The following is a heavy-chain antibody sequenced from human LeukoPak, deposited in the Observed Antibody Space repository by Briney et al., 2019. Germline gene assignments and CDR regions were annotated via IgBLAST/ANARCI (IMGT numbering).Heavy chain of an antibody. Sequence: LSLTCAVYGGSFSGYYWSWIRQAPGKGLEWVTVIWYDGSNKYYADSVKGRFTISRDNSKNTLYLQMNSLRAEDTAVYYCAGYNDGFDYWGQGTLVTVSS. D-gene: IGHD1-1*01. CDR2: IWYDGSNK. CDR1: GGSFSGYY. V-gene: IGHV3-33*08. CDR3: AGYNDGFDY. J-gene: IGHJ4*02.